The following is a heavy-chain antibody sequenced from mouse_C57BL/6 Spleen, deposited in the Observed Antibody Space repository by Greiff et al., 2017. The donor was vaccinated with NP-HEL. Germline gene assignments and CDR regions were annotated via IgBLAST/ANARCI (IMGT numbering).Heavy chain of an antibody. CDR2: ISYDGSN. V-gene: IGHV3-6*01. D-gene: IGHD1-1*01. J-gene: IGHJ1*03. CDR3: APLSYYYGSSHWYFDV. CDR1: GYSITSGYY. Sequence: EVQRVESGPGLVKPSQSLSLTCSVTGYSITSGYYWNWIRQFPGNKLEWMGYISYDGSNNYNPSLKNRISITRDTSKNQFFLKLNSVTTEDTATYYCAPLSYYYGSSHWYFDVWGTGTTVTVSS.